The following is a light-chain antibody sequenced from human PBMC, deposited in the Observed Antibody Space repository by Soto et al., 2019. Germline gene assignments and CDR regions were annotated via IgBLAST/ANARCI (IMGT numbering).Light chain of an antibody. CDR1: KSVIRY. CDR2: DTS. Sequence: ESVVTPSPGPLYLSPGERDTLSCRSRKSVIRYFALYQQKPGQAPRLLMSDTSYRATSIPARFSGSGSGTDFTLTISSREPEDFAIYYCQQRSNWITFGQGTRLEIK. CDR3: QQRSNWIT. J-gene: IGKJ5*01. V-gene: IGKV3-11*01.